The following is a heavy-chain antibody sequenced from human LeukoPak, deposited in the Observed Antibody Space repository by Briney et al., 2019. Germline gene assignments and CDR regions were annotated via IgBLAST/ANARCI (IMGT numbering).Heavy chain of an antibody. CDR1: GFTFSSYA. Sequence: GGSLRLSCAASGFTFSSYAMSWVRQAPGKGLEWVSAISGSGGSTYYADSVKGRFTISRGNSKNTLYLQMNSPRAEDTAVYYCAKDQSLNGYSSSRYWDYWGQGTLVTVSS. J-gene: IGHJ4*02. D-gene: IGHD6-13*01. CDR3: AKDQSLNGYSSSRYWDY. CDR2: ISGSGGST. V-gene: IGHV3-23*01.